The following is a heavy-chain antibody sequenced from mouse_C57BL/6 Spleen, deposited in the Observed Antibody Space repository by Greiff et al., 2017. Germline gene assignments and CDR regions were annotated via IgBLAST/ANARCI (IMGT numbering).Heavy chain of an antibody. CDR1: GYTFTDYN. D-gene: IGHD2-5*01. J-gene: IGHJ3*01. Sequence: VQLQQSGPELVKPGASVKIPCKASGYTFTDYNMDWVKQSHGKSLEWIGDINPNNGGTIYNQKFKGKATLTVDKSSSTAYMELRSLTSEDTAVYYCARHYSNYPAWFAYWGQGTLVTVSA. CDR2: INPNNGGT. CDR3: ARHYSNYPAWFAY. V-gene: IGHV1-18*01.